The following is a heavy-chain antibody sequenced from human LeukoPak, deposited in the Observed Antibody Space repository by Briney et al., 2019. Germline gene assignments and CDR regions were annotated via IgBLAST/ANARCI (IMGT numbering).Heavy chain of an antibody. V-gene: IGHV4-34*01. CDR3: ARNVYYYDSSGYYRAYYFDY. D-gene: IGHD3-22*01. Sequence: KASETLSLACAVYGGSFSGYYWSWIRQPPGKGLEWIGEINHSGSTNYNPSLKCRVTISEDTSKNQFSLKLSSVTAADTAVYYCARNVYYYDSSGYYRAYYFDYWGQGTLVTVSS. J-gene: IGHJ4*02. CDR2: INHSGST. CDR1: GGSFSGYY.